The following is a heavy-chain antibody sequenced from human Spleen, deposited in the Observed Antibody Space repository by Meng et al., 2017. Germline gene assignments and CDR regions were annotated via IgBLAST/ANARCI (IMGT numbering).Heavy chain of an antibody. J-gene: IGHJ6*02. CDR3: ARVGSGYELYYGMDV. D-gene: IGHD5-12*01. Sequence: GESLKISCAASGFTVSSNYMSWVRQAPGKGLEWVSVIYSGGSTYYADSVKGRFTISRVNAKNSLNLQMNSLRVEDTAVYYCARVGSGYELYYGMDVWGQGTAVTVSS. V-gene: IGHV3-66*01. CDR2: IYSGGST. CDR1: GFTVSSNY.